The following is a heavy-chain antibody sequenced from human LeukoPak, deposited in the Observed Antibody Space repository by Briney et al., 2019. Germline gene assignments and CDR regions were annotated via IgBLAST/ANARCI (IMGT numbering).Heavy chain of an antibody. Sequence: GGSLRLSCAASRFTFNSYAMSWVRQAPGKGLEWVANIKRDGTEKSYVDSVKGRFTISRDNAKNSLFLQMNSLRAEDTAVYYCATETFTGSTMINWGQGTLVTVSS. CDR2: IKRDGTEK. J-gene: IGHJ4*02. V-gene: IGHV3-7*01. CDR3: ATETFTGSTMIN. D-gene: IGHD3-16*01. CDR1: RFTFNSYA.